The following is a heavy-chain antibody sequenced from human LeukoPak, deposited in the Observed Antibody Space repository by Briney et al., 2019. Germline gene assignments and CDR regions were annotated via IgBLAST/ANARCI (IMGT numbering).Heavy chain of an antibody. Sequence: NPSETLSLTCTVSGGSISSYYWSWIRQPPGKGLEWLGYIYYSGSTNYIPSLKSRVTISVDTSKNQFSLKLSSVTAADTAVYYCARERVGEFNWFDPWGQGTLVTVSS. CDR3: ARERVGEFNWFDP. V-gene: IGHV4-59*12. CDR1: GGSISSYY. D-gene: IGHD3-10*01. CDR2: IYYSGST. J-gene: IGHJ5*02.